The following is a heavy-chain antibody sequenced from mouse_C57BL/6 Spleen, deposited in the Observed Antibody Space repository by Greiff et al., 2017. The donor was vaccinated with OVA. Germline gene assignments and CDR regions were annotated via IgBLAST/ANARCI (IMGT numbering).Heavy chain of an antibody. V-gene: IGHV1-64*01. CDR3: ATRENPGYGSQGGY. Sequence: QVQLQQPGAELVKPGASVKLSCKASGYTFTSYWMHWVKQRPGQGLEWIGMIHPNSGSTNYNEKFKSKATLTVDKSSSTAYMQLSSPTSEDSAVYYCATRENPGYGSQGGYWGQGTTLTVSS. CDR2: IHPNSGST. CDR1: GYTFTSYW. J-gene: IGHJ2*01. D-gene: IGHD1-1*01.